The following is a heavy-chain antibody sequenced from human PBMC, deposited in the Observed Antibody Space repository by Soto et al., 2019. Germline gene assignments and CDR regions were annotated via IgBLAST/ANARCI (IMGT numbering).Heavy chain of an antibody. V-gene: IGHV4-30-4*01. Sequence: SETLSLTCTVSGGSISSGDYYWTWIRQPPGKGLEWIGFTYYRGNTKYNPSLRSRATMSVDTSKNTLFLQMNSLRAEDTAVYYCARWGHYYDSSAWYFDYWGQGTLVTVSS. D-gene: IGHD3-22*01. CDR1: GGSISSGDYY. CDR3: ARWGHYYDSSAWYFDY. J-gene: IGHJ4*02. CDR2: TYYRGNT.